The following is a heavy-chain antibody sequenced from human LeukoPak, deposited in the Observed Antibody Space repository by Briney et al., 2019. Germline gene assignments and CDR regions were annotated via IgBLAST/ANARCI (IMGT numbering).Heavy chain of an antibody. CDR2: IYYSGST. V-gene: IGHV4-39*07. D-gene: IGHD3-10*01. CDR3: ARGDLLWFDGALDI. CDR1: GGSISSSSYY. Sequence: PSETLSLTCTVSGGSISSSSYYWGWIRQPPGKGLEWIGSIYYSGSTYYNPSLKSRVTISVDTSKNQFSLKLSSVTAADTAVYYCARGDLLWFDGALDIWGQGTMVTVSS. J-gene: IGHJ3*02.